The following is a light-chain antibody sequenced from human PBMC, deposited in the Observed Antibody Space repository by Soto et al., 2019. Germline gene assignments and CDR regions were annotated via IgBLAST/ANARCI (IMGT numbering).Light chain of an antibody. Sequence: DIQMTQSPSTLSASAGDRVTITCRASQSISSWLAWYQQKPGKAPKLLIYKASSLESGVPSRFSGSGSGTEFILTISSLQPDDFATYYCQQYNSYSKTFGQGTKV. CDR2: KAS. V-gene: IGKV1-5*03. CDR1: QSISSW. J-gene: IGKJ1*01. CDR3: QQYNSYSKT.